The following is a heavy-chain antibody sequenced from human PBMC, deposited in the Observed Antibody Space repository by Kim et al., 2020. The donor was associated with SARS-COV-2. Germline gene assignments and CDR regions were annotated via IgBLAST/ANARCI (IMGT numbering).Heavy chain of an antibody. CDR2: IYYSGST. D-gene: IGHD3-9*01. V-gene: IGHV4-59*01. Sequence: SETLSLTCTVSGGSISSYYWSWIRQPPGKGLEWIGYIYYSGSTNYNTSLKSRVTISVDTSKNQFSLKLSSVTAADTAVYYCARDLTYYDILTGYYRHYYG. CDR3: ARDLTYYDILTGYYRHYYG. J-gene: IGHJ6*01. CDR1: GGSISSYY.